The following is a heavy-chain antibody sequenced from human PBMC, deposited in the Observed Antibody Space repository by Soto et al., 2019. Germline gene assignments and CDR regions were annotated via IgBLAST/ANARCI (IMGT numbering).Heavy chain of an antibody. CDR3: ARDRSSGWCDY. CDR1: GGYISSYY. D-gene: IGHD6-19*01. J-gene: IGHJ4*02. CDR2: INYSGST. Sequence: QVQLQESGPGLVKPSETLSLTCTVSGGYISSYYWSWIRQPPGKGLEWIGDINYSGSTNYNPSLTSXXPXSXXTAKNQFSLRLSSVTAADTAVYYCARDRSSGWCDYWGQGTLVTVSS. V-gene: IGHV4-59*01.